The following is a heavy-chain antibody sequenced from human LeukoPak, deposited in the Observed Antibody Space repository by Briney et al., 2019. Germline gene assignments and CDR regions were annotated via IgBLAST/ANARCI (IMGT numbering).Heavy chain of an antibody. CDR3: ARDIGVGSSWYDFDS. D-gene: IGHD6-13*01. J-gene: IGHJ4*02. Sequence: GGSLRLSCAASGFTFSSYSMSWVRQAPGKGLEWVANIKQDGSEKYYVGSVRGRFTISRDNAKNSLYLQMNSLRAEDTAVYYCARDIGVGSSWYDFDSWGQGTLVTVSS. CDR1: GFTFSSYS. V-gene: IGHV3-7*01. CDR2: IKQDGSEK.